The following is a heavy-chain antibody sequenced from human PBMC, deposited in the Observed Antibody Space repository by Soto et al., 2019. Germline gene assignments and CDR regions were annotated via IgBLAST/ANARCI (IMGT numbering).Heavy chain of an antibody. Sequence: NPSETLSLTCTVSGGSISSGGYYWSWIRQHPGKGLEWIGYIYYSGSTYYNPSLKSRVTISVDTSKNQFSLKLSSVTAADTAVYYCASHYYGSGSYYFDYWGQGTLVTSPQ. CDR3: ASHYYGSGSYYFDY. CDR2: IYYSGST. CDR1: GGSISSGGYY. D-gene: IGHD3-10*01. J-gene: IGHJ4*02. V-gene: IGHV4-31*03.